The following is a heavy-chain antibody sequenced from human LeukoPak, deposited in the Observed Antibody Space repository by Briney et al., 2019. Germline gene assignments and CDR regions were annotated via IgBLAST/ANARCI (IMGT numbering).Heavy chain of an antibody. Sequence: PSETLSLTCTISGGSISNWYWSWIRQPAGKGLEWIGRIYPSGLTDYGPSLQSRLTMSVDTSKNQFSLNLSSVTAADTAVYYCARAPYGGYYGMDVWGQGTTVTVSS. V-gene: IGHV4-4*07. CDR3: ARAPYGGYYGMDV. D-gene: IGHD4-17*01. J-gene: IGHJ6*02. CDR2: IYPSGLT. CDR1: GGSISNWY.